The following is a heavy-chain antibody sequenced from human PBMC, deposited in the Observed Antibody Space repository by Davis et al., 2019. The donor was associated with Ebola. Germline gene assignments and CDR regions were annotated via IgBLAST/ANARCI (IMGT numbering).Heavy chain of an antibody. CDR3: ARVQTGYYYDSSDSPGWFDP. Sequence: AASVKVSCKASGGTFGTYGISWVRQAPGHGLEWMGEIIPIFRSPNYAQKFQGRVTITADESTRTAYMEPSSLTSEDTAVYYCARVQTGYYYDSSDSPGWFDPWGQGTLVTVSS. CDR2: IIPIFRSP. D-gene: IGHD3-22*01. V-gene: IGHV1-69*13. CDR1: GGTFGTYG. J-gene: IGHJ5*02.